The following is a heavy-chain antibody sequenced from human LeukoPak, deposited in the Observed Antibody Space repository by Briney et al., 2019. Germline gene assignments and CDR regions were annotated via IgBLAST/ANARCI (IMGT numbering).Heavy chain of an antibody. Sequence: PGESLRLSCAASGFAFSSYAMNWVRQAPGKGLEWVSAISGSGGSTYYADSVKGRFTISRDNSKNTLYLQMNSLRAEDTAVYYCAKGLRNYYYYGMDVRGQGTTVAVSS. CDR1: GFAFSSYA. CDR3: AKGLRNYYYYGMDV. V-gene: IGHV3-23*01. CDR2: ISGSGGST. J-gene: IGHJ6*02. D-gene: IGHD4-17*01.